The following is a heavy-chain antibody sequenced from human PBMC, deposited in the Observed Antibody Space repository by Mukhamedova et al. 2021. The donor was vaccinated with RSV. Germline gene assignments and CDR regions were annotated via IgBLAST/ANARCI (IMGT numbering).Heavy chain of an antibody. CDR3: ASSWYRDYYYYYGMDV. J-gene: IGHJ6*02. CDR2: ISAYNGNT. D-gene: IGHD6-13*01. Sequence: MGWISAYNGNTNYAQKLQGRVTMTTDTSTSTAYMELRSLRSDDTAVYYCASSWYRDYYYYYGMDVWGQGTTVTVSS. V-gene: IGHV1-18*01.